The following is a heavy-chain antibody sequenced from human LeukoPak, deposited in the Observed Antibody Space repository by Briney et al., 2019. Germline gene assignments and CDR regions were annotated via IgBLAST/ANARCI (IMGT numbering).Heavy chain of an antibody. V-gene: IGHV4-59*08. CDR3: AGHGTISSESYFGY. D-gene: IGHD1-14*01. J-gene: IGHJ4*02. CDR1: GGSVSSYY. CDR2: IHNSGRT. Sequence: SETLSLTCSVSGGSVSSYYWSWIRQSPGKGLEWIGYIHNSGRTNYNPSLKSRVTGFVDTSKNQVSLRLSSVTAADTAVYYCAGHGTISSESYFGYWGQGALVTVSS.